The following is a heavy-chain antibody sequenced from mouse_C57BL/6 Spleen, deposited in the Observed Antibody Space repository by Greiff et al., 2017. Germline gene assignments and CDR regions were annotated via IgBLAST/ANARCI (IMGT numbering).Heavy chain of an antibody. CDR2: IGPGSGST. CDR1: GYTFTDYY. J-gene: IGHJ1*03. V-gene: IGHV1-77*01. D-gene: IGHD3-2*02. CDR3: ARSGVYWYFDV. Sequence: VQLQQSGAELVKPGASVKISCTASGYTFTDYYINWVKQRPGQGLELIGKIGPGSGSTYYNEMFKGKATLTAEKSSSTGYMQLSSQTSEDSAVYFCARSGVYWYFDVWGTGTKVTVSS.